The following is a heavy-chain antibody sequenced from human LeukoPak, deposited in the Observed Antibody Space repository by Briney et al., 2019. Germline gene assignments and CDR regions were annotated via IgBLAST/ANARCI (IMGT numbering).Heavy chain of an antibody. CDR1: GGTFSSYA. CDR3: ARAEVAGTSGWFDP. Sequence: SVKVSCKASGGTFSSYAISWVRQAPGQGLEWMGRIIPILGIANYAQKFQGRVTITADKSTSTAYMELSSLRSEDTAVYYCARAEVAGTSGWFDPWGQGTLVTVSP. D-gene: IGHD6-19*01. CDR2: IIPILGIA. J-gene: IGHJ5*02. V-gene: IGHV1-69*04.